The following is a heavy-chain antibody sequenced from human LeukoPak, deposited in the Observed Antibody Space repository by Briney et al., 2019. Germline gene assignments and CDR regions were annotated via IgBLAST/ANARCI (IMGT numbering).Heavy chain of an antibody. CDR2: IYYSGST. Sequence: SETLSLTCAVSGGSISSGGYSWSWIRQPPGKGLEWIGYIYYSGSTNYNPSLKSRVTISVDTSKNQFSLKLSSVTAADTAVYYCARVNYYYYMDVWGKGTTVTISS. J-gene: IGHJ6*03. CDR3: ARVNYYYYMDV. CDR1: GGSISSGGYS. V-gene: IGHV4-61*08.